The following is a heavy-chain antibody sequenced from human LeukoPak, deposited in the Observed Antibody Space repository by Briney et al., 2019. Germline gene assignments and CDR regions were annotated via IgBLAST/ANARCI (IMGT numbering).Heavy chain of an antibody. V-gene: IGHV3-23*01. CDR2: ISGSGGST. J-gene: IGHJ4*02. D-gene: IGHD2-21*02. Sequence: GGSLRLSCAASGFTFSSYAMSWVRQAPGKGLEWVSAISGSGGSTYYADSVKGRFTISRDNSKNTLYLQMNSLRAEDTAVYYCAKDPPGPCGGDCYVGYYFDYWGQGTLVTVSS. CDR1: GFTFSSYA. CDR3: AKDPPGPCGGDCYVGYYFDY.